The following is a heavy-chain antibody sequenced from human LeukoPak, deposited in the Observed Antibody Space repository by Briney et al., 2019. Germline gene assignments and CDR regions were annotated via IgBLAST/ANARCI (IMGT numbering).Heavy chain of an antibody. CDR3: ARGRSISNVNDPPVDY. CDR2: INPNTGDT. Sequence: ASVKVSCTASGYTFTGYFMIWLRQAPGQGLEWMAWINPNTGDTRYLQKFQGRVTVTRDTSISTVYMELNNLRFDDTAVYYCARGRSISNVNDPPVDYWGQGTLVSVSS. J-gene: IGHJ4*02. CDR1: GYTFTGYF. D-gene: IGHD2/OR15-2a*01. V-gene: IGHV1-2*02.